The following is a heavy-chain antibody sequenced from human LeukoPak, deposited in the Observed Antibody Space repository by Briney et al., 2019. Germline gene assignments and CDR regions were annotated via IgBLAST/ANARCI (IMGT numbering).Heavy chain of an antibody. Sequence: SETLSLTCTVYAGSISSSSYYWGWIRQPPGKGLEWFGSIYYSGSTYYNPSLKSRVTISVDTSKNQFSLKLSSVTAADTAVYYCARARSSGYYPLNYWGQGTLVTVSS. V-gene: IGHV4-39*01. CDR3: ARARSSGYYPLNY. D-gene: IGHD3-22*01. J-gene: IGHJ4*02. CDR1: AGSISSSSYY. CDR2: IYYSGST.